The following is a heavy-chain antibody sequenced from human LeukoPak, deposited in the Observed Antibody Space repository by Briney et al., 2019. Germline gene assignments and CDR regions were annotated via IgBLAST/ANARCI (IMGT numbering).Heavy chain of an antibody. Sequence: PSQTLSLTCTVSGGSISSGGYYWSWIRQHPGKGLEWIGYIYYSGSTYYNPSLKSRVTISVDTSKNQFSLKLSSVTAADTAVYYCARLSSVVSSGCIDYWGQGTLVTVSS. CDR1: GGSISSGGYY. D-gene: IGHD6-19*01. CDR3: ARLSSVVSSGCIDY. V-gene: IGHV4-31*03. J-gene: IGHJ4*02. CDR2: IYYSGST.